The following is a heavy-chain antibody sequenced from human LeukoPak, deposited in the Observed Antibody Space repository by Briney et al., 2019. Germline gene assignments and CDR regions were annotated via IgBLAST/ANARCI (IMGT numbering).Heavy chain of an antibody. Sequence: GGSPRLSCAASGVTFSSFDRHWVCQPTGQGLEWVSTIGTASDTYYPGSVEGRFTLSRDNAKNSLYLQMNSLTAGDTAVYYCARGPPRGKYYYMDVWGKGTTVTVSS. CDR2: IGTASDT. J-gene: IGHJ6*03. CDR1: GVTFSSFD. CDR3: ARGPPRGKYYYMDV. V-gene: IGHV3-13*01. D-gene: IGHD1-1*01.